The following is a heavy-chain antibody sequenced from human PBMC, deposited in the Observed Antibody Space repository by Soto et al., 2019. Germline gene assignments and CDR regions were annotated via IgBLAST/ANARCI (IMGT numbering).Heavy chain of an antibody. J-gene: IGHJ4*02. CDR2: ISYDGSNK. V-gene: IGHV3-30-3*01. CDR3: ARVWVGSSDFDY. CDR1: GFTFSSYA. Sequence: QVQLVESGGGVVQPGRSLRLSCAASGFTFSSYAMHWVRQAPGKGLEWGAVISYDGSNKYYADSVKGRFTISRDNSKNTLYLQMNSLRAEDTAVYYCARVWVGSSDFDYWGQGTLVTVSS. D-gene: IGHD6-6*01.